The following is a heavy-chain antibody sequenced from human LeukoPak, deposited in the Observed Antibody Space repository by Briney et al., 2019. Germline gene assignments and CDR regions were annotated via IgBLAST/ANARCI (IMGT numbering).Heavy chain of an antibody. CDR3: ARDRITSDAFDI. Sequence: GGSLRLSCAASGFTFSSYSMNWVRQAPGKGLEWVSSISSSSSYIYYADSVKGRFTISRDNAKNSLYLQMNSLRAEDTAVYYCARDRITSDAFDIWGQGTMITVSS. V-gene: IGHV3-21*01. J-gene: IGHJ3*02. CDR1: GFTFSSYS. CDR2: ISSSSSYI.